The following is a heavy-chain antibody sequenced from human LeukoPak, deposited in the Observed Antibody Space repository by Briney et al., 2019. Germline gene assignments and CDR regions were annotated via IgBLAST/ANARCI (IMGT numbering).Heavy chain of an antibody. J-gene: IGHJ4*02. CDR2: IDWDDDK. CDR3: ARVYGSEYYFDY. V-gene: IGHV2-70*01. Sequence: SGPTLVSPPQTLTLTCTFSGFSLSTSGMCVSWIRQPPGKALEWLALIDWDDDKYYSTSLKTRLTISKDTSKNQVVLTMTNMDPVDTATYYCARVYGSEYYFDYWGQGTLVTVSS. CDR1: GFSLSTSGMC. D-gene: IGHD5/OR15-5a*01.